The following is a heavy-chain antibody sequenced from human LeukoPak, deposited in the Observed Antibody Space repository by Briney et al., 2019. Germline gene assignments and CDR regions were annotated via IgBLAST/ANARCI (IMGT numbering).Heavy chain of an antibody. CDR2: IYTSGST. D-gene: IGHD3-10*01. CDR3: ARDYYNWFDP. CDR1: GGSISSGSYY. J-gene: IGHJ5*02. V-gene: IGHV4-61*02. Sequence: SQTLSLTCTVSGGSISSGSYYWSWLRQPAWKELEWIGRIYTSGSTNYNPSLKSRVTISVDTSKNQFSLKLSSVTAADTAVYYCARDYYNWFDPWGQGTLVTVSS.